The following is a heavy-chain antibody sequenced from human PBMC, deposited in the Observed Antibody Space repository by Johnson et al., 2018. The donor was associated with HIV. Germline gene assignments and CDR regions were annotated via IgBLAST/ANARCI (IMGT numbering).Heavy chain of an antibody. CDR1: GFTFSSYA. Sequence: VQLVESGGGLVQPGGSLRLSCAASGFTFSSYAMSWVRQAPGKGLVWASGISWNSGSIGDAGSVKGRLTIPTDNARNSLYLQMNSLRAEDTALYYCAKAGYDYVWGSYKGAFDIWGQGTMVTVSS. CDR3: AKAGYDYVWGSYKGAFDI. D-gene: IGHD3-16*01. J-gene: IGHJ3*02. V-gene: IGHV3-9*01. CDR2: ISWNSGSI.